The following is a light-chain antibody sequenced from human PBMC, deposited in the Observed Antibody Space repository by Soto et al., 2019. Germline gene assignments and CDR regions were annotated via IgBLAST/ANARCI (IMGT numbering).Light chain of an antibody. CDR3: QQSYITPPGT. V-gene: IGKV1-39*01. CDR1: QSIHSY. J-gene: IGKJ1*01. Sequence: IQMTQSPSSLSASVGDRVTITCLASQSIHSYLNCYQQKPGKAPNLLIYAASGLQTGVPSRFSGSGSGTDFTLSISSLQREDFATYYCQQSYITPPGTFGQGTKVDI. CDR2: AAS.